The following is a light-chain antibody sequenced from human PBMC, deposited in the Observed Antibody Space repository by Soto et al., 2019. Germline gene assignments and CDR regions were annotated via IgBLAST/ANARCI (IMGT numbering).Light chain of an antibody. V-gene: IGKV3-20*01. CDR2: GAS. J-gene: IGKJ1*01. Sequence: ENVSTQCPGTLSFSPGERATVSCRPTQSVNSGYLGWYQQKPGQAPRLLIYGASTRAAGIPARFIGSGSGTDFTLTISSLEPEDSAVYYCQQHHGHRTFGQGTKVDIK. CDR1: QSVNSGY. CDR3: QQHHGHRT.